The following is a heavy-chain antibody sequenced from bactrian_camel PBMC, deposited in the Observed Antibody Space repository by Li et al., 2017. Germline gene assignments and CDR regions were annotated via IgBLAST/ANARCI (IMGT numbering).Heavy chain of an antibody. CDR2: LYRTNGAT. J-gene: IGHJ4*01. CDR1: AYTFSSNC. Sequence: QVQLVESGGGSVQAGGSLRLSCAASAYTFSSNCMGWFRQAPGKEREGVARLYRTNGATFYADSVKGRFTISQDNAKNTVYLQMNRLKPEDTAMYYCAADRDVNVPPSLVLDSSRFHSWGQGTQVTVS. CDR3: AADRDVNVPPSLVLDSSRFHS. V-gene: IGHV3S6*01.